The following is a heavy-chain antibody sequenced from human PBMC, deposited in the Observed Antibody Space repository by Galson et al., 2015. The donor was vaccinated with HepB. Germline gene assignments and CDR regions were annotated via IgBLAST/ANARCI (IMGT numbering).Heavy chain of an antibody. CDR2: IYYSGST. D-gene: IGHD6-13*01. V-gene: IGHV4-59*01. CDR3: ARDRGGSSWYYYYGMDV. Sequence: LSLTCTVSGGSISSYYWSWIRQPPGKGLEWIGYIYYSGSTNYNPSLKSRVTISVDTSKNQFSLKLSSVTAADTAVYYCARDRGGSSWYYYYGMDVWGQGASVTVSS. CDR1: GGSISSYY. J-gene: IGHJ6*02.